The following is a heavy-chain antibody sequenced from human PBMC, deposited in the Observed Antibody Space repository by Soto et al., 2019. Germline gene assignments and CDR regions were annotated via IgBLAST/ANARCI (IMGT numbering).Heavy chain of an antibody. CDR3: ATSYGSGYRAFDY. J-gene: IGHJ4*02. Sequence: SVKVSCKASGYSFTSYGISWVRQAPEQGLEWMGRINPILTMSNYAQKFQGRVTITADKSTSTAYMELSSLRSEDTAMYYCATSYGSGYRAFDYWGQGTLVTVSS. CDR2: INPILTMS. D-gene: IGHD3-10*01. V-gene: IGHV1-69*10. CDR1: GYSFTSYG.